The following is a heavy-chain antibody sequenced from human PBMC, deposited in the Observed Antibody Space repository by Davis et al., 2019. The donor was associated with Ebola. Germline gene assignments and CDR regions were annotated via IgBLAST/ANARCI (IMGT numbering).Heavy chain of an antibody. V-gene: IGHV3-23*01. Sequence: GGSLRLSCAASGFTFSNYAMSWVRQAPGKGLEWVSGISGGGASVYHVDSVKGRFTISRDNAKNSLYLQMNSLRAEDTAVYYCARHLVDTTLIYLYSYYYGMDVWGKGTTVTVSS. CDR1: GFTFSNYA. D-gene: IGHD5-18*01. CDR3: ARHLVDTTLIYLYSYYYGMDV. CDR2: ISGGGASV. J-gene: IGHJ6*04.